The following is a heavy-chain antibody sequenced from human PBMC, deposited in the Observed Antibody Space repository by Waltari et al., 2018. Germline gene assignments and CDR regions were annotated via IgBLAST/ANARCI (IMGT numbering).Heavy chain of an antibody. D-gene: IGHD3-10*01. CDR3: ASPITMVRGVLGAFDI. V-gene: IGHV4-38-2*01. J-gene: IGHJ3*02. CDR1: GYSISSGYY. CDR2: IYHSGST. Sequence: QVQLQESGPGLVKPSETLSLTCAVSGYSISSGYYWGWIRQPPGKGREWIGSIYHSGSTYYNPSLKSRVTISVDTSKNQFSLKLSSVTAADTAVYYCASPITMVRGVLGAFDIWGQGTMVTVSS.